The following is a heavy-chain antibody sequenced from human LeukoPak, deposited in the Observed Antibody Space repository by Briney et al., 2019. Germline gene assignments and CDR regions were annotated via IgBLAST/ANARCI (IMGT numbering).Heavy chain of an antibody. J-gene: IGHJ4*02. Sequence: AGSLRLSCAASGFTFSSFAMSWVRQAPGKGLEWVSTISGSGASTYYADSVKGRFTISRDNSKNTLSLQMNSLRAEDTAVYYCAKEWLRFDYWGQGTLVTVSS. V-gene: IGHV3-23*01. CDR2: ISGSGAST. D-gene: IGHD5-12*01. CDR3: AKEWLRFDY. CDR1: GFTFSSFA.